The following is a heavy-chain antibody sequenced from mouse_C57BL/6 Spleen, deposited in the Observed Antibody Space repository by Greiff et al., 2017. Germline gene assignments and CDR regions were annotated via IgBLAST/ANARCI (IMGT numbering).Heavy chain of an antibody. CDR2: IHPSDSDT. Sequence: QVQLQQPGAELVKPGASVKVSCKASGYTFTSYWMHWVKQRPGQGLEWIGRIHPSDSDTNYNQKFKGKATVTVDKSSSTAYMQLSSLTSEDSAVYYCAISGSSPYAMDYWGQGTSVTVSS. J-gene: IGHJ4*01. CDR1: GYTFTSYW. D-gene: IGHD1-1*01. V-gene: IGHV1-74*01. CDR3: AISGSSPYAMDY.